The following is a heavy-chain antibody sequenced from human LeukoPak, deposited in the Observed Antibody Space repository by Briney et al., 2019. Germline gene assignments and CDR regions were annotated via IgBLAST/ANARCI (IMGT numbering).Heavy chain of an antibody. CDR2: IIPIFGTA. V-gene: IGHV1-69*13. CDR3: ARDLGYYYDSSGYPLDY. D-gene: IGHD3-22*01. J-gene: IGHJ4*02. CDR1: GYTFTSYD. Sequence: SVKVSCKASGYTFTSYDIKWVRQATGQGLEWMGGIIPIFGTANYAQKFQGRVTITADESTSTAYMELSSLRSEDTAVYYCARDLGYYYDSSGYPLDYWGQGTLVTVSS.